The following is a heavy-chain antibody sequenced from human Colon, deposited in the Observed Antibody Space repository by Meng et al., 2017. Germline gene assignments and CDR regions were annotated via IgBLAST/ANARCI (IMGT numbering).Heavy chain of an antibody. Sequence: RGSLRLSCAASGFTFSTYSMNWVRQAPGKGLEWVSSIGDSSFYIKYADSVKGRFTISRDNAKNSLYLQMNSLRVEDTAVYYCARDPPHYYYGMDVWGQGTMVTVSS. V-gene: IGHV3-21*01. CDR2: IGDSSFYI. CDR3: ARDPPHYYYGMDV. J-gene: IGHJ6*02. CDR1: GFTFSTYS.